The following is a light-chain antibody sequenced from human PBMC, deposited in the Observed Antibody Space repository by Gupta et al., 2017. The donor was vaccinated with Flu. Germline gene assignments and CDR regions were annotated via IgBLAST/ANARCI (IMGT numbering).Light chain of an antibody. V-gene: IGLV5-45*02. CDR3: MIWHSSAVV. Sequence: QAVLTQPSSLSASPGESASLTCTLRRGINVGTYRIYWYQQKPGSPPQYLLRYKSDSDKQQGSGVPSRFSGSKDASANAGILLISGLQSEDEADYYCMIWHSSAVVFGGGTKLTVL. CDR1: RGINVGTYR. CDR2: YKSDSDK. J-gene: IGLJ2*01.